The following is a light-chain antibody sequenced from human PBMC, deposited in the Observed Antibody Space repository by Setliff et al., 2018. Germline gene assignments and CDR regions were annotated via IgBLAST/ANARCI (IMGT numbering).Light chain of an antibody. CDR1: SSDVGGYNF. J-gene: IGLJ2*01. V-gene: IGLV2-14*03. CDR2: DVT. CDR3: SSYVDSPGML. Sequence: QSALTQPASVPGSPGQSITISCTGASSDVGGYNFVSWYQQHPGKVPKLIIFDVTTRPSGVSDRFSGSKSANTASLTISGLRAEDEADYYCSSYVDSPGMLVGGGTK.